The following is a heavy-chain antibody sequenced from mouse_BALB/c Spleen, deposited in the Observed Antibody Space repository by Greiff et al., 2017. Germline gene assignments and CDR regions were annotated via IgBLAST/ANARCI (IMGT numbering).Heavy chain of an antibody. CDR3: ASHYDGYPWFAY. J-gene: IGHJ3*01. Sequence: VQLQQSGAELVKPGASVKLSCTASGFNIKDAYMHWVKQRPEQGLEWIGRIDPANGNTKYDPKFQVKATITADTSSNTAYLQLSSLTSEDTAVYYWASHYDGYPWFAYWGQGTLVTVSA. CDR2: IDPANGNT. D-gene: IGHD2-3*01. CDR1: GFNIKDAY. V-gene: IGHV14-3*02.